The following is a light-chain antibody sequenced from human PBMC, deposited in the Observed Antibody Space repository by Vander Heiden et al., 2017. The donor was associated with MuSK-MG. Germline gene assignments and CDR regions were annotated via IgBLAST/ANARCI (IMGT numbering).Light chain of an antibody. CDR1: QSISSY. J-gene: IGKJ5*01. CDR2: AAS. V-gene: IGKV1-39*01. CDR3: QQSYSTPRT. Sequence: DIQMTQSPSSLSASVGDRVTITCRASQSISSYLNWYQQKPGKAPKLLIYAASSLQSGVPSRFSGTGSGTDFTLTISRLQPEDFATYYCQQSYSTPRTFGQRTRLEIK.